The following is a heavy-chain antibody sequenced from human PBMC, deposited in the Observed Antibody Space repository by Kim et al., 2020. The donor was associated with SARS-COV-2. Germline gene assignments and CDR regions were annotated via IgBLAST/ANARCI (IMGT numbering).Heavy chain of an antibody. Sequence: SETLSLTCTVSGGSISSSSYYWGWIRQPPGKGLEWIGSIYYSGSTYYNPSLKSRVTISVDTSKNQFSLKLSSVTAADTAVYYCASPDVLLWFGELYGYCQNWGQGTLVTVSS. CDR3: ASPDVLLWFGELYGYCQN. CDR1: GGSISSSSYY. CDR2: IYYSGST. V-gene: IGHV4-39*01. J-gene: IGHJ1*01. D-gene: IGHD3-10*01.